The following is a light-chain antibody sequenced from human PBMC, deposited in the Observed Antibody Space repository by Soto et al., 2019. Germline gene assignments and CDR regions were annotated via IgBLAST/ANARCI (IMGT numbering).Light chain of an antibody. J-gene: IGLJ1*01. CDR2: EVT. CDR1: SSDVGGYDY. V-gene: IGLV2-14*01. Sequence: QSVLTQPASVSGSPGQSITISCTGTSSDVGGYDYVPWYQQHPGKAPKFMIYEVTNRPSGVSHRFSGSKSGNTASLTISGLQAEDEAEYYCSSYTTTSTYVFGTGTKVTV. CDR3: SSYTTTSTYV.